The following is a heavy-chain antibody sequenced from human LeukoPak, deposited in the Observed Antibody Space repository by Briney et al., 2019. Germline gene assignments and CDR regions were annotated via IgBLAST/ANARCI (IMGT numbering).Heavy chain of an antibody. D-gene: IGHD4-11*01. CDR1: GFTFSDYY. CDR2: ISSSSSYT. J-gene: IGHJ6*02. CDR3: ARAPHYSNYGPYYYGMDV. V-gene: IGHV3-11*06. Sequence: GGSLRLSCAASGFTFSDYYMSWIRQAPGKGLEWVPYISSSSSYTNYADSVKGRFTISRDNAKNSLYLQMNSLRAEDTAVYYCARAPHYSNYGPYYYGMDVWGQGTTVTVS.